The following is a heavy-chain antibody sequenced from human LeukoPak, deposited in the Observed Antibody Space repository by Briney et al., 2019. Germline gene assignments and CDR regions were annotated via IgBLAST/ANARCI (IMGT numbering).Heavy chain of an antibody. D-gene: IGHD1-7*01. CDR3: AKGNYKLYFDY. Sequence: GGSLRLSCAASRFTFSSYAMSWVRQAPGKGLEWVSAISGSGGSTYYADSVKGRFTISRDSSKNTLYLQMNSLRAEDTAVYYYAKGNYKLYFDYWGQGTLVTVSS. CDR2: ISGSGGST. J-gene: IGHJ4*02. V-gene: IGHV3-23*01. CDR1: RFTFSSYA.